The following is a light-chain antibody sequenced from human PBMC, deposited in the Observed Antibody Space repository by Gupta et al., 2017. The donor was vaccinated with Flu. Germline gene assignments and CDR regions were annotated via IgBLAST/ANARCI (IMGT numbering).Light chain of an antibody. J-gene: IGLJ2*01. CDR2: EVS. CDR3: SSYTSSSTFVV. V-gene: IGLV2-14*01. CDR1: SSDVGGYNY. Sequence: QPSLTQPASVSAPPARPITISCTGTSSDVGGYNYVSWYQQHPGKAPKLMIYEVSNRPSGVSNRFSGSKSGNTASLTISGLQAEDEADYYCSSYTSSSTFVVFGGGTKLTVL.